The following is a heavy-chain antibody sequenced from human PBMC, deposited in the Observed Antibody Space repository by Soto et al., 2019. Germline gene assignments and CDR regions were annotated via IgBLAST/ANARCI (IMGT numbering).Heavy chain of an antibody. CDR1: GGSISSYY. CDR2: IYYSGST. Sequence: PSETLSLTCTVSGGSISSYYWSWIRQPPGKGLEWIGSIYYSGSTYYNLSLKSRVTISVDTSKNQFSLKLSSVTAADTAVYYCERHVFDWLLSHFDYWGQGTLVTVSS. D-gene: IGHD3-9*01. CDR3: ERHVFDWLLSHFDY. V-gene: IGHV4-59*05. J-gene: IGHJ4*02.